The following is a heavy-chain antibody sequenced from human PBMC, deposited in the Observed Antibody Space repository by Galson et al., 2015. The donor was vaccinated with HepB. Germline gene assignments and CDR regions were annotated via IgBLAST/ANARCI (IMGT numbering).Heavy chain of an antibody. CDR3: ASSPLYGGNSYYFDY. J-gene: IGHJ4*02. CDR2: IIPIFGTA. CDR1: GGTFSSYA. V-gene: IGHV1-69*13. D-gene: IGHD4-23*01. Sequence: SVKVSCKASGGTFSSYAISWVRQAPGQGLEWMGGIIPIFGTANYAQKFQGRVTITADESTSTAYMELSSLRSEDTAVYYCASSPLYGGNSYYFDYWGQGTLVTVSS.